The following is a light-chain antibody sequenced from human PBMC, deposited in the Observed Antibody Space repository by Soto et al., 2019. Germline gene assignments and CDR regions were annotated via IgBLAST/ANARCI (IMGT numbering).Light chain of an antibody. Sequence: QSVLTQPASVSGSPGQSITISCTGTDSDVGSYNLVSWYQQHPGKAPKLVIYKGSERPSGDSNRFSGSKSGNTASLTISGLQAEDEADYYCCSYAGSSTFDVFGTGTKVTVL. CDR1: DSDVGSYNL. CDR2: KGS. V-gene: IGLV2-23*01. J-gene: IGLJ1*01. CDR3: CSYAGSSTFDV.